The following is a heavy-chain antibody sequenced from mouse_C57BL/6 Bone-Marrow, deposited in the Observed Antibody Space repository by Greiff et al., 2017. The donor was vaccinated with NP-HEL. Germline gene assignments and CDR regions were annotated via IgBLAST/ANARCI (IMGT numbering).Heavy chain of an antibody. CDR2: SRNKANDYTT. CDR1: GFTFSDFY. D-gene: IGHD2-1*01. CDR3: ARAEDYYGIPFAY. J-gene: IGHJ3*01. Sequence: EVQGVESGGGLVQSGRSLRLSCATSGFTFSDFYMEWVRQAPGKGLEWIAASRNKANDYTTEYSASVKGRFIVSRDTSQSILYLQMNALRAEDTAIYYCARAEDYYGIPFAYWGQGTLVTVSA. V-gene: IGHV7-1*01.